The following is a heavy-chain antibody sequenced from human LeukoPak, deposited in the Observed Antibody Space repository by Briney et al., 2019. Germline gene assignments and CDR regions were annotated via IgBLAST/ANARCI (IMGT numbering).Heavy chain of an antibody. D-gene: IGHD6-13*01. V-gene: IGHV4-61*02. CDR1: GGSISSGSYY. J-gene: IGHJ4*02. CDR2: IYTSGST. CDR3: ARGESSWYLDY. Sequence: SQTLSLTCTVSGGSISSGSYYWSWTRQPAGKGLEWIGRIYTSGSTNYNPSLKSRVTISVDTSKNQFSLKLSSVTAADAAVYYCARGESSWYLDYWGQGTLVTVSS.